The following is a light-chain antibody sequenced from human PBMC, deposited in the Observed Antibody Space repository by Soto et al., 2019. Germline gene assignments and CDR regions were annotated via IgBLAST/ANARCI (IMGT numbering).Light chain of an antibody. V-gene: IGLV1-40*01. Sequence: HSVLTHPPSLTGAAGQRITIPSTGCSSNIVAPYDGHCYQHLPGTAPKLIIYWSTNRPSGFPARFSGSQSGTSASLATAGPQPEDDAYYYCKYHDSSLSGYGFGAG. J-gene: IGLJ1*01. CDR2: WST. CDR3: KYHDSSLSGYG. CDR1: SSNIVAPYD.